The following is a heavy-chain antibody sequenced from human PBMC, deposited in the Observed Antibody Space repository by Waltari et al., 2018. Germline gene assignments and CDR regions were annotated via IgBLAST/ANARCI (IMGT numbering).Heavy chain of an antibody. CDR2: VNHRGST. D-gene: IGHD3-10*01. V-gene: IGHV4-34*01. Sequence: QVQLQQWGAGLLKPSETLSLTCAVYGGSFSTDYWRWIRQPPGKGLEWIGEVNHRGSTNHNPSLKSRVTMSADTSKSQFSLKLRSVTAADTAVYYCARRIAWYYSSGSYHDYWGQGTLVTVSS. J-gene: IGHJ4*02. CDR3: ARRIAWYYSSGSYHDY. CDR1: GGSFSTDY.